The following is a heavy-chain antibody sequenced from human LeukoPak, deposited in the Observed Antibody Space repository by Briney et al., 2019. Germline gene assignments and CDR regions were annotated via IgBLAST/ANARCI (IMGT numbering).Heavy chain of an antibody. CDR2: IYHSGST. D-gene: IGHD3-22*01. V-gene: IGHV4-59*08. CDR1: GGSISSDY. J-gene: IGHJ4*02. Sequence: PSETLSLTCIVSGGSISSDYWSWIRQPPGKGLEWIGSIYHSGSTNDNPSLKSRVTTSVDTSKNQFSLKLSSVTAADTAVYYCARRGYYYDSSHYYYFDYWGQGTLVTVSS. CDR3: ARRGYYYDSSHYYYFDY.